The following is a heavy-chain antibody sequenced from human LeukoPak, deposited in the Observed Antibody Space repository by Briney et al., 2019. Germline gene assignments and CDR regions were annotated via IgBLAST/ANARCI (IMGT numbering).Heavy chain of an antibody. CDR2: ISAYNGNT. Sequence: GASVQVSCKASGYTFTSYGISWVRQAPGQGLEWMGWISAYNGNTKYVQKLQGRVTMTTDSSTSTAYMELRSLTSDDTAVYYCARCYCGGVSGYSYSYGMDVWGQGTTVTVSS. V-gene: IGHV1-18*01. CDR3: ARCYCGGVSGYSYSYGMDV. CDR1: GYTFTSYG. J-gene: IGHJ6*02. D-gene: IGHD2-21*01.